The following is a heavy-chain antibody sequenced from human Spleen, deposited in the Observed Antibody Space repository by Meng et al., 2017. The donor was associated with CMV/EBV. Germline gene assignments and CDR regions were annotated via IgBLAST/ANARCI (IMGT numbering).Heavy chain of an antibody. V-gene: IGHV3-13*01. J-gene: IGHJ4*02. Sequence: GESLKISCTASGFTFSTYDFHWVRQPTGKGLEWVSSIGTVGDTYSIGSVKGRFIITRGDAKNSVYLQMNGLRDGDTGLYYCARARSPTHFDYWGQGALVTVSS. CDR3: ARARSPTHFDY. CDR2: IGTVGDT. CDR1: GFTFSTYD.